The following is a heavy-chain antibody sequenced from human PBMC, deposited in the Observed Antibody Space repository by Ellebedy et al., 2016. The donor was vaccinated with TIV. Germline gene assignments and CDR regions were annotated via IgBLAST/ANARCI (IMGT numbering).Heavy chain of an antibody. D-gene: IGHD3-10*01. V-gene: IGHV1-69*13. J-gene: IGHJ5*02. CDR3: ARDFLRAPDGSESYNNWFDP. CDR1: GGTFSSYT. CDR2: IIPIFGTA. Sequence: ASVKVSXXASGGTFSSYTISWVRQAPGQGLEWMVGIIPIFGTANYAQKFQDRVTITADESTRTAYMELSSLRSEDTAVYYCARDFLRAPDGSESYNNWFDPWGQGTLVTVSS.